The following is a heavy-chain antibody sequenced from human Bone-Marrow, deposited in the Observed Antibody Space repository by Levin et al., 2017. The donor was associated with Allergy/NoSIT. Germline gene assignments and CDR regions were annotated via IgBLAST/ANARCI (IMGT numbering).Heavy chain of an antibody. V-gene: IGHV1-18*01. CDR1: GYTFTSYG. CDR3: ARDKRGSSGYYESGYFDL. CDR2: ISAYNGNT. D-gene: IGHD3-22*01. J-gene: IGHJ2*01. Sequence: VASVKVSCKASGYTFTSYGISWVRQAPGQGLEWMGWISAYNGNTNYAQKLQGRVTMTTDTSTSTAYMELRSLRSDDTAVYYCARDKRGSSGYYESGYFDLWGRGTLVTVSS.